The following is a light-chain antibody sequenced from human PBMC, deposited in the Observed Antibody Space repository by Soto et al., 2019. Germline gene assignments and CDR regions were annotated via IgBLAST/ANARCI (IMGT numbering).Light chain of an antibody. V-gene: IGLV1-47*01. J-gene: IGLJ2*01. CDR3: ATWDDSLSAVV. Sequence: QSVLTQPPSASGTPGQRVTISCSGSSSNIGNNNVYWYQQLPGTAPKLLIYRNNQRPSGVPDRFSGSKSGTSASLAISGLRSEDEADYYCATWDDSLSAVVFGGGTKLTVL. CDR2: RNN. CDR1: SSNIGNNN.